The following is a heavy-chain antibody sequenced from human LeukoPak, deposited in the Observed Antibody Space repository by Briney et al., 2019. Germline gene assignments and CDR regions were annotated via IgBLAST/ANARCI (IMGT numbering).Heavy chain of an antibody. J-gene: IGHJ3*02. V-gene: IGHV1-8*03. CDR2: MNPESANT. D-gene: IGHD6-6*01. Sequence: GASVKVSCKASGYTFTSYDINWVRQATGQGLEWMGWMNPESANTGYAEKFQGRVTFTRDTSTNTVYMDLSSLRSEGTAVYFCTRSSSWSAARRDAFDIWGQGTLVTVSS. CDR3: TRSSSWSAARRDAFDI. CDR1: GYTFTSYD.